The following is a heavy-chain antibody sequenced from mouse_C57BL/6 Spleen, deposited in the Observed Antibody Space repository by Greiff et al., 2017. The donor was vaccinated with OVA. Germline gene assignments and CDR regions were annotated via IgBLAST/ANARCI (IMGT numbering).Heavy chain of an antibody. CDR3: AREGLYYGNYFDY. CDR1: GFTFSDYY. J-gene: IGHJ2*01. CDR2: INYDGSST. Sequence: DVKLVESEGGLVQPGSSMKLSCTASGFTFSDYYMAWVRQVPEKGLEWVANINYDGSSTYYLDSLKSRFIISRDNAKNILYLQMSSLKSEDTATYYCAREGLYYGNYFDYWGQGTTLTVSS. V-gene: IGHV5-16*01. D-gene: IGHD2-1*01.